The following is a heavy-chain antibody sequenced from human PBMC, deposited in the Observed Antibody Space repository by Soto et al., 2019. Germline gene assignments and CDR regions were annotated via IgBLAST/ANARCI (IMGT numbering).Heavy chain of an antibody. Sequence: QVQLVESGGGVVQPGRSLRLYCTVSGFTFSDYGLHWVRQAPGNGLEWVAVIWYDGGIKYYTDSVKGRVTISKDNYMNALSLQMNGLRVEDTAVYYCARALDVVRGLIFHNWGQGTVVTVSS. CDR3: ARALDVVRGLIFHN. CDR2: IWYDGGIK. V-gene: IGHV3-33*01. J-gene: IGHJ4*02. D-gene: IGHD3-10*01. CDR1: GFTFSDYG.